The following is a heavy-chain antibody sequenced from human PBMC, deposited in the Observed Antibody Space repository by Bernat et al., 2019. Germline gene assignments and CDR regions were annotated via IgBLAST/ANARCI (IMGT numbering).Heavy chain of an antibody. CDR3: ARDKARLLWFGEGYFDY. V-gene: IGHV3-30-3*01. J-gene: IGHJ4*02. CDR1: GFTFSSYA. Sequence: QVQLVESGGGVVQPGRSLRLSCAASGFTFSSYAMHWVRQAPGKGLEWVAVISYDGSNKYYADSVKGRFTISRDNSKNTLYLQMNSLRAEDTAVYYCARDKARLLWFGEGYFDYWGQGTLVTVSS. CDR2: ISYDGSNK. D-gene: IGHD3-10*01.